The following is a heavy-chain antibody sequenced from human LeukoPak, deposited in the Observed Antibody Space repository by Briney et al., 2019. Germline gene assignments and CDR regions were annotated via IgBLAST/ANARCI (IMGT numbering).Heavy chain of an antibody. V-gene: IGHV3-30*04. CDR2: ISYDGSNK. CDR3: ARDEDILVVPAAPDY. J-gene: IGHJ4*02. D-gene: IGHD2-2*01. CDR1: GFTFSSYA. Sequence: GGSLRLSCAASGFTFSSYAMHWVRQAPGKGLEGVAVISYDGSNKYYADSVKGRFTISRDNSKNTLYLQMNSLRAEDTAVYYCARDEDILVVPAAPDYWGQGTLVTVSS.